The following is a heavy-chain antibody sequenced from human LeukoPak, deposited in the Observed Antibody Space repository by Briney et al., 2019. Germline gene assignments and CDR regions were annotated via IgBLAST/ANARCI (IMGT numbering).Heavy chain of an antibody. CDR3: ATLYDSSGYYLDY. CDR1: GGSISSGSYY. Sequence: PSQTLSLTCTVPGGSISSGSYYWSWIRQPAGKGLEWIGRIYTSGSTNYNPSLKSRVTMSVDTSKNQFSLKLSSVTAADTAVYYCATLYDSSGYYLDYWGQGTLVTVSS. CDR2: IYTSGST. V-gene: IGHV4-61*02. D-gene: IGHD3-22*01. J-gene: IGHJ4*02.